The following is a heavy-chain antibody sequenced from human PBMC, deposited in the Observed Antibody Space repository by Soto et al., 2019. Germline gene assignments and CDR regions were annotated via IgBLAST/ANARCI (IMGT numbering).Heavy chain of an antibody. Sequence: QVQLVQSGAEVKKPGASVKVSCKASGYTFTSYGISWVRQAPGQGLEWMGWISAYNGNTNYAQKLQGRVTMTTDTSTSTDYMELRSLRSDDTAVYYCARDSDISGWYEGGTVSYYYGMDVWGQGTTVTVSS. J-gene: IGHJ6*02. CDR2: ISAYNGNT. D-gene: IGHD6-19*01. V-gene: IGHV1-18*01. CDR3: ARDSDISGWYEGGTVSYYYGMDV. CDR1: GYTFTSYG.